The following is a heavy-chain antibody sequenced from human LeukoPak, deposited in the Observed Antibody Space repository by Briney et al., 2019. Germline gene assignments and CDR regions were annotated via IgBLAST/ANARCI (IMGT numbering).Heavy chain of an antibody. CDR2: VYYSGST. D-gene: IGHD4-17*01. J-gene: IGHJ5*02. CDR3: ARGGTKVTPGLVWFDP. Sequence: PSETLSLTCTVSGVSISSYYWSWIRQSPGKGLEWIGYVYYSGSTTYNPSLKSRVIISVDTSKNQFSLKLSSVTAADSAVYYCARGGTKVTPGLVWFDPWGQGTLVTVSS. CDR1: GVSISSYY. V-gene: IGHV4-59*01.